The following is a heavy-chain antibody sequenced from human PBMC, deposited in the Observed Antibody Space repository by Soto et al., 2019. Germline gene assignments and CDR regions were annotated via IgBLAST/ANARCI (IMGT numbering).Heavy chain of an antibody. V-gene: IGHV3-15*07. D-gene: IGHD1-26*01. J-gene: IGHJ4*02. CDR1: GFTFNNAW. CDR2: IKSKADGGTT. Sequence: GGSLRLSCAASGFTFNNAWMNWVRQAPGTGLEWVGRIKSKADGGTTDYAAPVKGRITISRDDSNNTLYLQMNSLQTEDTAVYYCTTDPEKWQLCLGYWGQGTLVTVSS. CDR3: TTDPEKWQLCLGY.